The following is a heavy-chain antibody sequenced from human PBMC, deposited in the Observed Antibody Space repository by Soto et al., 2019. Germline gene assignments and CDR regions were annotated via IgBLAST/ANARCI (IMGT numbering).Heavy chain of an antibody. J-gene: IGHJ5*02. CDR2: INPNSRGT. V-gene: IGHV1-2*02. Sequence: ASVKVSCKASGYTFTDYFIHWVRQAPGQGFEWMGWINPNSRGTNYAPKFQGRVTMTRDTSNSTAYMELRGLRSDDTAVYYCARVTLKAGNWFDPWGQGTLVTVSS. CDR3: ARVTLKAGNWFDP. CDR1: GYTFTDYF.